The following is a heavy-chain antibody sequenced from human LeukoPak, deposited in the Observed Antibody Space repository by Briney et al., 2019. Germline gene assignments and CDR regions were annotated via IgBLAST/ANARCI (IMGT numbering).Heavy chain of an antibody. V-gene: IGHV4-39*01. CDR3: ARLNLLEVPFDY. CDR1: GGSISSSSYY. J-gene: IGHJ4*02. Sequence: SETLSLTCTVSGGSISSSSYYWGWIRQPPGKGLEWIGSIYYSGSTYYNPSLKSRVTISVDTSKNQFSLKLSSVTAADTAVYYCARLNLLEVPFDYWGQGTLVTVSS. CDR2: IYYSGST. D-gene: IGHD3-3*01.